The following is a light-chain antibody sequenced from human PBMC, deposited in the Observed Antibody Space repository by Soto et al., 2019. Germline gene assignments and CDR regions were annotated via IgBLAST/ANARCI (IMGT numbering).Light chain of an antibody. CDR3: QQYNKWPPMYT. Sequence: EIVMTQSPDTLSVSPGERATLSCRASQSVSNNLAWYQQKRGQAPRLLIYAASTRATGVPARFSGSGSGTEFTLTISSLQSEDFAVYYCQQYNKWPPMYTFGQGTKLEIK. J-gene: IGKJ2*01. CDR1: QSVSNN. V-gene: IGKV3-15*01. CDR2: AAS.